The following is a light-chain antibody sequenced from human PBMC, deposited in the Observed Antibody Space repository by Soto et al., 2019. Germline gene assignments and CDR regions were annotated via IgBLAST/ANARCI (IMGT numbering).Light chain of an antibody. V-gene: IGKV1-9*01. CDR2: GAS. J-gene: IGKJ4*01. CDR1: QAISSY. CDR3: QQFNDYPLT. Sequence: IQFTQSPSFLSASVGDRVTIPCLASQAISSYLAWYQQKPGKPPKLLIYGASTLQSDVPSRFSGSGSGTEFTLTVSSLQAEDSATYYCQQFNDYPLTFGGGTKVDI.